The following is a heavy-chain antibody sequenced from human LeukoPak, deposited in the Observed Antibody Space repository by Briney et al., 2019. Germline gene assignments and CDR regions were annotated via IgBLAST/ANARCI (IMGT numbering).Heavy chain of an antibody. V-gene: IGHV3-30-3*01. D-gene: IGHD6-13*01. J-gene: IGHJ4*02. Sequence: PGGSLRLSCAASGFTFSSYAMHWVRQAPGKGLEWVAVISYDGSNKYYADSVKGRFTISRDNSKNTLYLQMNSLRAEDTAVYYCAKDSGGSSSWLDYWGQGTLVTVSS. CDR3: AKDSGGSSSWLDY. CDR1: GFTFSSYA. CDR2: ISYDGSNK.